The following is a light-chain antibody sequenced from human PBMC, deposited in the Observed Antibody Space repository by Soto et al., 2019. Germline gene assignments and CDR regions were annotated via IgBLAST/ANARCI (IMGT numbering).Light chain of an antibody. CDR1: NGSKNW. CDR3: QQVGSFPIT. J-gene: IGKJ5*01. CDR2: TGS. V-gene: IGKV1-12*01. Sequence: DIHMTHRTPYPSSSFSYIVTITCRTSNGSKNWLAWYQQKPGKAPNLLIYTGSSLQSGVPARFSGSGSGTDFTLTINSLQPEDFATYYCQQVGSFPITFGQGTRLEIK.